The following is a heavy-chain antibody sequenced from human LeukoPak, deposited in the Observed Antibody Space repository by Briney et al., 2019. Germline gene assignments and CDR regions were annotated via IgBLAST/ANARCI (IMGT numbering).Heavy chain of an antibody. V-gene: IGHV3-23*01. D-gene: IGHD5-12*01. J-gene: IGHJ4*02. CDR1: GFSFNNCA. CDR2: IIGSSGTT. CDR3: AKGAYDYIEIAYFDY. Sequence: GGSLRLSCVASGFSFNNCAMNWVRQAPGKGLEWVSLIIGSSGTTFYADSVKGRFTISRDKSKSTLYLQMNSLRAEDTAVYYCAKGAYDYIEIAYFDYWGQGSLVTVSS.